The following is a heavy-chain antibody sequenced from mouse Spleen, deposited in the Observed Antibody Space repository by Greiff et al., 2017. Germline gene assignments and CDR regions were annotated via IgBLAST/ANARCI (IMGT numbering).Heavy chain of an antibody. V-gene: IGHV5-6-5*01. J-gene: IGHJ1*01. CDR1: GFTFSSYA. Sequence: EVKVVESGGGLVKPGGSLKLSCAASGFTFSSYAMSWVRQTPEKRLEWVASISSGGSTYYPDSVKGRFTISRDNARNILYLQMSSLRSEDTAMYYCARGDYGSKESYWYFDVWGAGTTVTVSS. CDR3: ARGDYGSKESYWYFDV. CDR2: ISSGGST. D-gene: IGHD1-1*01.